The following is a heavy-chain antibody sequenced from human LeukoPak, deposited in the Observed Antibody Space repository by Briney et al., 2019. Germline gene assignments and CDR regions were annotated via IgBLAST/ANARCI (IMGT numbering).Heavy chain of an antibody. CDR2: IYTSGST. Sequence: SETLSLTCTVSGGSISSYYWSWIRQPAGKGLEWIGRIYTSGSTNYNPSLKRRVTISVDTSKKQFSLKLSSVTAADTAVYFCARGPYSYDSSGAFDIWGQGTMVTVSS. V-gene: IGHV4-4*07. D-gene: IGHD3-22*01. J-gene: IGHJ3*02. CDR3: ARGPYSYDSSGAFDI. CDR1: GGSISSYY.